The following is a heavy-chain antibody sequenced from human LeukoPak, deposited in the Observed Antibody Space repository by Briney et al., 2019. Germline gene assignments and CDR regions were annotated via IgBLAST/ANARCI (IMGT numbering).Heavy chain of an antibody. CDR2: INAGNGNT. V-gene: IGHV1-3*01. Sequence: GAPVKVSCKASGYTFTSYAMHWVRQAPGQRLEGLGWINAGNGNTKYSQKFQGRVTITRDTSASTAYMELSSLRSEDTAVYYCARTLDYGDGHFDYWGQGTLVTVSS. CDR3: ARTLDYGDGHFDY. CDR1: GYTFTSYA. J-gene: IGHJ4*02. D-gene: IGHD4-17*01.